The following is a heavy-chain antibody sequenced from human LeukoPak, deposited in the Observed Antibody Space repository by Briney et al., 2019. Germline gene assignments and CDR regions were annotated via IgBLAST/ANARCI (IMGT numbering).Heavy chain of an antibody. Sequence: GGSLRLSCAASGFTFSSYAMTWVRQAPGEGLQWVSGISGSGTSAYYADSVKGRFTISRDNSKNTLYLQMNSLRAEDTAVYYCANEGNIVVVPAASDYWGQGTLVTVSS. J-gene: IGHJ4*02. CDR1: GFTFSSYA. D-gene: IGHD2-2*01. CDR2: ISGSGTSA. CDR3: ANEGNIVVVPAASDY. V-gene: IGHV3-23*01.